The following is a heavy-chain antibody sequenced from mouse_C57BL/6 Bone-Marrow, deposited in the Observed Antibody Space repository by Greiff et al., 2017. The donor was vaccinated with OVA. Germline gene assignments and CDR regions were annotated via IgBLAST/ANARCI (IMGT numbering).Heavy chain of an antibody. CDR3: ARGRFYGSSYYFDY. CDR1: GYTFTSYW. D-gene: IGHD1-1*01. Sequence: QVQLQQPGAELVKPGASVKLSCKASGYTFTSYWMHWVKQRPGQGLEWIGMIHPNSGSTNYNEKFKSKATLTVDKSSSTAYMQLSSLTSEASAVYYWARGRFYGSSYYFDYWGQGTTLTVSS. CDR2: IHPNSGST. V-gene: IGHV1-64*01. J-gene: IGHJ2*01.